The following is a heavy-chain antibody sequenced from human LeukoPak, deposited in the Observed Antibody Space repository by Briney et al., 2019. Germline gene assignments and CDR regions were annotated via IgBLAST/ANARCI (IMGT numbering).Heavy chain of an antibody. CDR2: INGDGSST. V-gene: IGHV3-74*01. Sequence: GGSLRLSCAASGFTFSSYWMHWVRQAPGKGLVWVSRINGDGSSTTYADSVKGRFTISRDNARNTMYLQMNSLRAEGTAVYYCARYYGSGSYSVDYWGQGTLVSVSS. CDR1: GFTFSSYW. J-gene: IGHJ4*02. CDR3: ARYYGSGSYSVDY. D-gene: IGHD3-10*01.